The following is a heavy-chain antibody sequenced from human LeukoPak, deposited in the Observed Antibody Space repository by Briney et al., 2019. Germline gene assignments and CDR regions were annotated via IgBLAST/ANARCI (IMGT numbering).Heavy chain of an antibody. CDR2: TYYRSTWYN. Sequence: SQTLSLICAISGDSFSSNSVTWNWIRQSPSRGLEWLGRTYYRSTWYNDYAVSVRGRITVNPDTSKNQFSLHLNSVTPEDTAVYYCGRRLTQYDCFDPWGQGILVTVSS. V-gene: IGHV6-1*01. J-gene: IGHJ5*02. CDR1: GDSFSSNSVT. D-gene: IGHD2-2*01. CDR3: GRRLTQYDCFDP.